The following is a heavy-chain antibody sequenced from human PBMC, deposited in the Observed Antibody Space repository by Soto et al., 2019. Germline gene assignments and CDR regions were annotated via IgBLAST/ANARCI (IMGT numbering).Heavy chain of an antibody. CDR3: ERDYPDFSSRTGRTASSSYGMEV. CDR1: GDSVSSNSAA. V-gene: IGHV6-1*01. D-gene: IGHD3-3*01. Sequence: SQTLSLTCAISGDSVSSNSAAWNWIRQSPSRGLEWLGRTYYRSKWYNDYAVSVKSRITINPDTSKNQFSLQLNSVTPEDTAVYYCERDYPDFSSRTGRTASSSYGMEVWGQGTTLTVS. CDR2: TYYRSKWYN. J-gene: IGHJ6*02.